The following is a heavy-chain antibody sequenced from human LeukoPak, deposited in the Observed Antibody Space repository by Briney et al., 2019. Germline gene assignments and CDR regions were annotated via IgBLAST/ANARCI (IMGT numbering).Heavy chain of an antibody. Sequence: SETLSLTCTVSGGSISSSSYYWGWIRQPPGTGLEWIGSIYYSGSTYYNPSLKSRVTISVDTSKNQFSLKLSSVTAADTAVYYCARPHGPVNPLEEWGQGTLVTVSS. CDR3: ARPHGPVNPLEE. V-gene: IGHV4-39*01. J-gene: IGHJ4*02. CDR2: IYYSGST. CDR1: GGSISSSSYY. D-gene: IGHD1-1*01.